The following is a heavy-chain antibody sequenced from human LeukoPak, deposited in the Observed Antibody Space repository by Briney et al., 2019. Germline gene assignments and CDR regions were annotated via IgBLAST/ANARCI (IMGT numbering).Heavy chain of an antibody. Sequence: SETLSLTCTVSGGSISSYYWSWIRQPPGKGLEWIGYIYYSGSTNYNPSLKSRVTISVDTSKNQFSLKLSSVTAADTAVYYCARTAGSRGGYNWFDPWGQGTLVTVSS. CDR3: ARTAGSRGGYNWFDP. CDR1: GGSISSYY. J-gene: IGHJ5*02. CDR2: IYYSGST. V-gene: IGHV4-59*01. D-gene: IGHD6-13*01.